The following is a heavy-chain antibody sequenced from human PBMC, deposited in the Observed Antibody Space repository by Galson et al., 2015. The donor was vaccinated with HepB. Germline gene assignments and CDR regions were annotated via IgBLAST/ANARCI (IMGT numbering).Heavy chain of an antibody. J-gene: IGHJ2*01. V-gene: IGHV4-34*01. CDR1: GGFFSGYY. D-gene: IGHD6-13*01. Sequence: SEPLSLTCAVYGGFFSGYYWSWIRQPPGKGLEWIGEINPSGSTNYNPSLKSRVTISVDTSKNRFSLKLSSVTAADTAVYYCATRDRGSSSWLPDWYFDLWGRGTLVTVSS. CDR3: ATRDRGSSSWLPDWYFDL. CDR2: INPSGST.